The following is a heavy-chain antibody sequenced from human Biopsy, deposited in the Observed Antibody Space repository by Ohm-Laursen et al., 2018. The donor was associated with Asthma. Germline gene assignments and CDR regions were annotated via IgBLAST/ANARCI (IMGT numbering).Heavy chain of an antibody. J-gene: IGHJ3*02. V-gene: IGHV3-30*03. CDR2: LSYNGNNK. Sequence: SLRLSCTATGFILSNYDMHWVRQAPGKGLEWVAVLSYNGNNKYYADSVRGRFTISRDNSENTLSLQMNSLRAEDTAVYYCARAYGGSFFSGAFDIWGQGTMVTVSS. CDR1: GFILSNYD. D-gene: IGHD4-23*01. CDR3: ARAYGGSFFSGAFDI.